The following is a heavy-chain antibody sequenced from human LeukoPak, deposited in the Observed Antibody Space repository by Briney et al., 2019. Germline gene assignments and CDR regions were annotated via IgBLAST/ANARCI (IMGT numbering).Heavy chain of an antibody. Sequence: SGGSLRLSCTVSGFTVSSNSMSWVRQAPGKGLEWVSFIYSAGSIYYSDSVKGRFTISINNSKNTLYLQMNSLKAEDTAVYYCARRAGDYTHPMDYWGQGTLVTVSS. CDR2: IYSAGSI. CDR3: ARRAGDYTHPMDY. J-gene: IGHJ4*02. V-gene: IGHV3-53*01. CDR1: GFTVSSNS. D-gene: IGHD3-3*01.